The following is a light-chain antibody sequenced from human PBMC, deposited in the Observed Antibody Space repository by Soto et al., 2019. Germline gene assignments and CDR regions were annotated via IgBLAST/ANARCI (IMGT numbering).Light chain of an antibody. CDR2: EVS. Sequence: HSVLTQPPSASGSPGQSVTISCTGTSSDVGGYNYVSWYQQHPGKAPKLMIYEVSKRPSGVPDRFSGSKSGNTASLTVSGLQAEDEADYYCSSYAGSNNFNVFGTGTKVTVL. V-gene: IGLV2-8*01. CDR3: SSYAGSNNFNV. CDR1: SSDVGGYNY. J-gene: IGLJ1*01.